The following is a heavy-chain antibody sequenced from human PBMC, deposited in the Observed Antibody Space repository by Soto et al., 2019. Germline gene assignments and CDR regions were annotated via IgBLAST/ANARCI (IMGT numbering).Heavy chain of an antibody. Sequence: SVKVSCKASGGTFSSYAISWGRQAPGQGLEWMGGIIPIFGTANYAQKFQGRVTITADESTSTAYMELSSLRSEDTAVYYCASTYYYGSGSYYPRPYYYYYYGMDVWGQGTTVTVSS. CDR1: GGTFSSYA. D-gene: IGHD3-10*01. V-gene: IGHV1-69*01. J-gene: IGHJ6*02. CDR2: IIPIFGTA. CDR3: ASTYYYGSGSYYPRPYYYYYYGMDV.